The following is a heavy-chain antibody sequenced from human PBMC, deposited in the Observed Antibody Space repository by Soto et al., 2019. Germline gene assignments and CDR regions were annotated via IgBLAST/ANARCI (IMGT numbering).Heavy chain of an antibody. CDR1: GYTFTSYA. CDR2: INAGNGNT. Sequence: ASVKVSCKASGYTFTSYAMHWVRQAPGQRLEWMGWINAGNGNTKYSQKFQGRVTITRDTSASTAYMELSSLRSEDTAVYYCARDYDFWSGYSSNDYWGQGTLVTVSS. V-gene: IGHV1-3*01. J-gene: IGHJ4*02. D-gene: IGHD3-3*01. CDR3: ARDYDFWSGYSSNDY.